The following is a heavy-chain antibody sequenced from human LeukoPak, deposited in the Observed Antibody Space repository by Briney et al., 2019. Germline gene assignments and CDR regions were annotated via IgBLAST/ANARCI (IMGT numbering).Heavy chain of an antibody. V-gene: IGHV3-21*01. J-gene: IGHJ6*02. Sequence: PGGSLRLSCAASGFILSSYAMNWVRQAPGKGLEWVSSISTNSDYIYYAYSVKGRFTISRDNAKNSLYLQMDSLRAEDTAVYYCARQKYYYRSGSSRKDYYGMDVWGQGTTVTVSS. CDR1: GFILSSYA. CDR2: ISTNSDYI. D-gene: IGHD3-10*01. CDR3: ARQKYYYRSGSSRKDYYGMDV.